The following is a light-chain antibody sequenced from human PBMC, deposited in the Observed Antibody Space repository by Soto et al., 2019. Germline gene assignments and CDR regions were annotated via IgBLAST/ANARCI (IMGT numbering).Light chain of an antibody. CDR2: EVS. CDR1: SNDIGAYKY. J-gene: IGLJ1*01. Sequence: QSALTQPASVSGSPGQSITISCTGSSNDIGAYKYVSWYQQHPGKAPKLMIYEVSNRPSGVSNRSSGSKSGNTASLTISGLQAEDEADYYCSSYTSSTFYVFGTGTKLTVL. V-gene: IGLV2-14*01. CDR3: SSYTSSTFYV.